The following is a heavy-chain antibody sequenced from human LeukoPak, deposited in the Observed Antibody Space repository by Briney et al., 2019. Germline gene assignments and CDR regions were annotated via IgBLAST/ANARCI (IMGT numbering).Heavy chain of an antibody. CDR3: ARFQASVFRGFDH. J-gene: IGHJ4*02. D-gene: IGHD3-10*01. V-gene: IGHV1-18*01. CDR1: GYRFITFG. CDR2: INPYNGNR. Sequence: ASVKVSCKTSGYRFITFGINWVRQAPGQGLEWMGWINPYNGNRYYAKKFQGRFNMTTDTSTSTDYPELQTLTSDDTAIYYCARFQASVFRGFDHWGQGTLITVSS.